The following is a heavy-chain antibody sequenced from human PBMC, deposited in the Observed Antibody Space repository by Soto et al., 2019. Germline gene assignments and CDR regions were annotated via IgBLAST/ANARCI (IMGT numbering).Heavy chain of an antibody. CDR1: GFTVSSNY. V-gene: IGHV3-53*04. CDR3: AREPRATHAFDI. J-gene: IGHJ3*02. Sequence: GESLKISCAASGFTVSSNYMSWVRQAPGKGLEWVSVIYSGGSTYYADSVKGRFTISRHNSKNTLYLQMNSLRAEDTAVYYCAREPRATHAFDIWGQGTMVTVSS. CDR2: IYSGGST.